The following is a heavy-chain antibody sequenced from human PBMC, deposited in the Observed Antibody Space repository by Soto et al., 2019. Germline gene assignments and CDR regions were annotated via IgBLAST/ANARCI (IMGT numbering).Heavy chain of an antibody. CDR2: MQHSTGRT. Sequence: QVQLVQSGAEVREPGASVKVSCKASGYSFTSLDINWVRQTAGQGLEWMGWMQHSTGRTGYAQKFQGRVTMTRDTSINTDYMEMTTLTSHDTAFYYCARVVSAGVDYWGQGNLVTVSS. J-gene: IGHJ4*02. D-gene: IGHD1-26*01. CDR3: ARVVSAGVDY. CDR1: GYSFTSLD. V-gene: IGHV1-8*01.